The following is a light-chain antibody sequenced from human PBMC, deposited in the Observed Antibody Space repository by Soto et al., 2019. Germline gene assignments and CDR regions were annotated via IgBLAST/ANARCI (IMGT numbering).Light chain of an antibody. J-gene: IGLJ2*01. CDR2: EGS. V-gene: IGLV2-23*01. CDR1: SSDVGSYNL. CDR3: CSYADSRIVV. Sequence: QSALTQPASVSGSPGQSITISCTGTSSDVGSYNLVSWYQQHPGKAPKLMIYEGSKRPSGVSNRFSGSKSGNTASLTISGLQAEDEADYHCCSYADSRIVVFGGGTKLTVL.